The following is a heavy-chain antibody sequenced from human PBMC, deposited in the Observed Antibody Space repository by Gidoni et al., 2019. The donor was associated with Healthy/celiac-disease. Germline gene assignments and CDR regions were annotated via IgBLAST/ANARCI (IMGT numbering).Heavy chain of an antibody. CDR3: AKIGYYDFWSGYFFPRY. V-gene: IGHV3-23*01. CDR2: ISGSGGST. D-gene: IGHD3-3*01. Sequence: SGFTFRSYAMSWVRQAPEKGLEWVSAISGSGGSTYYADSVKGRFTISRDNSKNTLYLQMNSLRAEDTAVYYCAKIGYYDFWSGYFFPRYWGQGTLVTVSS. CDR1: GFTFRSYA. J-gene: IGHJ4*02.